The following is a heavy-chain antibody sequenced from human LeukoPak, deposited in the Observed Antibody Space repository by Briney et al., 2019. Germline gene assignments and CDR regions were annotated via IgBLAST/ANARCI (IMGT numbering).Heavy chain of an antibody. CDR1: GYTFTSNG. D-gene: IGHD3-10*01. CDR3: VRDTLWFGELLRGFAY. Sequence: ASVKVSCKASGYTFTSNGISWVRQAPGHGLEWMGWISGYNGNTNYAQKLQGRVTMTTDTSTSTAYMELRSLRSDDTAVYYCVRDTLWFGELLRGFAYWGQGTLVTVSS. V-gene: IGHV1-18*04. J-gene: IGHJ4*02. CDR2: ISGYNGNT.